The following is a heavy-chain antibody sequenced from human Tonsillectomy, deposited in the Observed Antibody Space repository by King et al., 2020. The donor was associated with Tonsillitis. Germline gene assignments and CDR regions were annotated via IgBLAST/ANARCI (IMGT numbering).Heavy chain of an antibody. CDR2: ISGSGGST. D-gene: IGHD1-1*01. CDR3: AKLAGTTSLYYFDY. V-gene: IGHV3-23*04. Sequence: VQLVESGGGLVQPGGSLRLSCAVSGFTFSNFAMSWVRQAPGKGLEWVSVISGSGGSTYYADSVKGRFTISRDNSKNTLYLQMNSLRAEDTGVYYCAKLAGTTSLYYFDYWGQGTLVTVSS. CDR1: GFTFSNFA. J-gene: IGHJ4*02.